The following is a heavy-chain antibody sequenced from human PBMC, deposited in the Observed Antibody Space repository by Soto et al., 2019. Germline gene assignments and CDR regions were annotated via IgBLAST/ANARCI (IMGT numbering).Heavy chain of an antibody. Sequence: GESLKISCKGSGYSFTSYWIGWVRQMPGKGLECMGIIYPGDSDTRYSPSFQGQVTISADKSIITAYLQWSSLKASDTAMYYCARPGGTRKYYYAMDVWGQGSTVTFSS. D-gene: IGHD3-16*01. CDR1: GYSFTSYW. V-gene: IGHV5-51*01. J-gene: IGHJ6*02. CDR2: IYPGDSDT. CDR3: ARPGGTRKYYYAMDV.